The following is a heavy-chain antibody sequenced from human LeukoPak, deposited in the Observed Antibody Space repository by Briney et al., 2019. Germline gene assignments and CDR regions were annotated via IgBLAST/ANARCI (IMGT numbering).Heavy chain of an antibody. CDR1: GFTPSNCA. D-gene: IGHD3-3*01. CDR3: ARDKTPRLWGGYLDY. J-gene: IGHJ4*02. Sequence: GGSLRLSCAGSGFTPSNCAMSWVRQAPGKGLEWVANIKQDGSDKYYVDSVKGRFTISRDNAKNSLFLQMSGLRAEDTAVYYCARDKTPRLWGGYLDYWGQGTLVTVSS. CDR2: IKQDGSDK. V-gene: IGHV3-7*01.